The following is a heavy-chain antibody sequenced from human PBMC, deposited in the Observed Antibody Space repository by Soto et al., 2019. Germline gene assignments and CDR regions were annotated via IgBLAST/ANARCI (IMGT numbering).Heavy chain of an antibody. CDR3: ARERIAARPLYDLYYYYYYGMDV. J-gene: IGHJ6*02. D-gene: IGHD6-6*01. CDR1: GFSLSTSGMC. Sequence: GSGPTLVNPTQTLTLTCTFSGFSLSTSGMCVSWIRQPPGKALEWLALIDWDDDKYYSTSLKTRLTISKDTSKNQVVLTMTNMDPVDTATYYCARERIAARPLYDLYYYYYYGMDVWGQGTTVTVSS. CDR2: IDWDDDK. V-gene: IGHV2-70*01.